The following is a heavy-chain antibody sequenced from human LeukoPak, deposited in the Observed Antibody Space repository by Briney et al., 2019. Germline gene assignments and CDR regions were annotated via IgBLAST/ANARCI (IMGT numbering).Heavy chain of an antibody. CDR2: IIPIFGTA. V-gene: IGHV1-69*13. Sequence: ASVKVSCKASGGTFSSYAISWVRQAPGQGLEWMGGIIPIFGTANYAQKFQGRVTITADESTSTAYMELSSLRSEDRAVYYCARAPADYALPDYWGQGTLVTVSS. D-gene: IGHD4-17*01. J-gene: IGHJ4*02. CDR1: GGTFSSYA. CDR3: ARAPADYALPDY.